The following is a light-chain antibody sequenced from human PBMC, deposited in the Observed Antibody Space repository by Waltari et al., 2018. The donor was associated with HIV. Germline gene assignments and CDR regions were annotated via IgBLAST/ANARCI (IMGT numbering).Light chain of an antibody. Sequence: EIVLTQSPGTLSLSPGERVTLSCRASQSVPANYVAWYQQKPAQAPRLLIYAASSRATGIPDRFSGGGSGTDFTLTINSLEPEGFAVYFCQQYGSSLFTFGPGTKVDLK. CDR2: AAS. V-gene: IGKV3-20*01. J-gene: IGKJ3*01. CDR3: QQYGSSLFT. CDR1: QSVPANY.